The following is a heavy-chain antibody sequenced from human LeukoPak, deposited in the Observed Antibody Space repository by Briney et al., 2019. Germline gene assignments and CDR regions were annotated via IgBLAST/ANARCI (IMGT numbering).Heavy chain of an antibody. CDR3: ARNRDGYNSFDY. CDR1: GGSINNGGYY. D-gene: IGHD5-24*01. CDR2: IYYSGSS. V-gene: IGHV4-31*03. Sequence: SETLSLTCTVSGGSINNGGYYWSWIRQHPGKGLEWIGYIYYSGSSYYNPSLRSRVTISVDTSKNHFSLKLSSVTAAVTAVYYCARNRDGYNSFDYWGQGTLVTASS. J-gene: IGHJ4*02.